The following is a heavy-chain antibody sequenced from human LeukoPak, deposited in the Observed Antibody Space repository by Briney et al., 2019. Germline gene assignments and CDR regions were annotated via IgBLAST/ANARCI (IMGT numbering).Heavy chain of an antibody. CDR3: AREWGGLGGTNEICAFDY. CDR2: IYHSGST. D-gene: IGHD1-7*01. V-gene: IGHV4-30-2*01. J-gene: IGHJ4*02. Sequence: SETLSLTCTVSGGSISSGGYYWSWIRQPPGKGLEWIGYIYHSGSTYYNPSLKSRVTISVDRSKNQFSLKLSSVTAADTAVYYCAREWGGLGGTNEICAFDYWGQGTLVSVSS. CDR1: GGSISSGGYY.